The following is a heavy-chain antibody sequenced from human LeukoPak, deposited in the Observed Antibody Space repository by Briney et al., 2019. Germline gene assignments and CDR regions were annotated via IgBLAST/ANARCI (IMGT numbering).Heavy chain of an antibody. Sequence: SLRLSCAASGFTFDDYAMHWVRQAPGKGLEWVSGISWNSGSIGYADSVKGRFTISRDNAKNSLYLQMNSLRAEDTALYYCARAPRYWGQGTLVTVSS. J-gene: IGHJ4*02. CDR2: ISWNSGSI. V-gene: IGHV3-9*01. CDR3: ARAPRY. CDR1: GFTFDDYA.